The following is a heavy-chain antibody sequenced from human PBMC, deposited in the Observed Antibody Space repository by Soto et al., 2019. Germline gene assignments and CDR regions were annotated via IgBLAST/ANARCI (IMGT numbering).Heavy chain of an antibody. CDR1: ADSITTSY. J-gene: IGHJ5*02. Sequence: SETLSLTCTVSADSITTSYWSWIRQPLGKALEWIGYISYRGSTNYNPSLKSRLTISIDTSKSQISLKLTSMTTADTAVYYCASSGIVGREVNTWFDPWGQGTLVTVSS. D-gene: IGHD3-22*01. V-gene: IGHV4-59*01. CDR2: ISYRGST. CDR3: ASSGIVGREVNTWFDP.